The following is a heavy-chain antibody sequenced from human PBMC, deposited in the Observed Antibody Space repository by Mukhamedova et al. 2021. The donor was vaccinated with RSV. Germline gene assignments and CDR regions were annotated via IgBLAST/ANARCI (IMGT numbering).Heavy chain of an antibody. V-gene: IGHV3-30*18. CDR2: ISYDGSNK. D-gene: IGHD3-10*01. J-gene: IGHJ4*02. Sequence: VISYDGSNKYYADSVKGRFTISRDNSKNTLYLQMNSLRAEDTAVYYCAKERITMVRGVITPSGFDYCGQGTLVTVSS. CDR3: AKERITMVRGVITPSGFDY.